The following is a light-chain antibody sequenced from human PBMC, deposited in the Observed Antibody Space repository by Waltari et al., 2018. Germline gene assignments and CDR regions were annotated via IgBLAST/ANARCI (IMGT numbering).Light chain of an antibody. CDR2: GAS. V-gene: IGKV3-15*01. CDR1: QSVSSN. Sequence: EILMTQSPATLSVSPGERATLSCRASQSVSSNLAWYQQKPGQAPRLLIHGASTRATGIPARFSGSGSGTEFTLTISSLQAEDLAVYYCLQYNNWWTFGQGTKVEIK. J-gene: IGKJ1*01. CDR3: LQYNNWWT.